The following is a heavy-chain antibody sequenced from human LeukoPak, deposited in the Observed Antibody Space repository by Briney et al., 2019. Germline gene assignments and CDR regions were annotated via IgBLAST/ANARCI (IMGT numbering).Heavy chain of an antibody. CDR1: GFTFSSYW. J-gene: IGHJ1*01. D-gene: IGHD4-23*01. CDR3: YGANAEH. V-gene: IGHV3-74*01. Sequence: GGSLRLSCAASGFTFSSYWMHWVRQAPGKGLVWVSGTNTDGSRTIYAASVKGRLNIARDNAKNTLYLQMSSRRAEDTGVYYCYGANAEHWGQGNLVTVSS. CDR2: TNTDGSRT.